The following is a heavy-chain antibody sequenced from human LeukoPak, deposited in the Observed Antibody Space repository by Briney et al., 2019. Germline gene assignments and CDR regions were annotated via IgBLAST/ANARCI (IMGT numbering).Heavy chain of an antibody. J-gene: IGHJ4*02. CDR1: NGAVKNYY. D-gene: IGHD1-26*01. Sequence: SETLSLTCSVSNGAVKNYYWTWIRQPPGQGLEWIGNFLYSGTTTYRASLDSRLIISVDNSKNTVSLRLFSVTAADTAVYCAILVYSGSRYHFDTWGQGTLVTVSS. CDR3: ILVYSGSRYHFDT. CDR2: FLYSGTT. V-gene: IGHV4-59*02.